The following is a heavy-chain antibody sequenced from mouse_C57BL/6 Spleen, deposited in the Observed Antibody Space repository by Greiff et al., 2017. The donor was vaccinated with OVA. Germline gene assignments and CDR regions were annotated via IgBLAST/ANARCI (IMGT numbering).Heavy chain of an antibody. J-gene: IGHJ2*01. V-gene: IGHV1-82*01. CDR1: GYAFSSSW. CDR3: ARLGSGYVY. Sequence: QVQLQQSGPELVKPGASVKISCKASGYAFSSSWMNWVKQRPGKGLEWIGRIYPGDGDTNYNGKFKGKATLTADKSSSTAYMQLSSLTSEDPAVYFCARLGSGYVYWGQGTTLTVSS. CDR2: IYPGDGDT. D-gene: IGHD3-2*02.